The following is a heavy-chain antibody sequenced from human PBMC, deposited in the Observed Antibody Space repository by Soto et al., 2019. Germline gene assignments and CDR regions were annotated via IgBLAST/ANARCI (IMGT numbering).Heavy chain of an antibody. CDR2: IFHSGST. Sequence: PSETLSLTCAVSGYSISSGYYRGWIRQPPGRGLEWIGSIFHSGSTYYNASLKSRVTISVHTSKNQLSLKLSSATAADTAVYYCARDLGVWGSYSYSNVFDIWGQGIMVTVPS. CDR3: ARDLGVWGSYSYSNVFDI. V-gene: IGHV4-38-2*02. CDR1: GYSISSGYY. D-gene: IGHD3-16*02. J-gene: IGHJ3*02.